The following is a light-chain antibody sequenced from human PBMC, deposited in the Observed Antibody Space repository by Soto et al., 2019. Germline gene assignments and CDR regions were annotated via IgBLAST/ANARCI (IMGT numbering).Light chain of an antibody. CDR1: QSVSSSY. J-gene: IGKJ1*01. CDR2: GAS. CDR3: QQYDSSPKT. Sequence: EIVLTQSPGTLAFSAGERATLSCSASQSVSSSYLAWYQQKPGQAPRLLIYGASSRATGIPDRFSGSGSGTDFPLTISRLEPEDFAVYYCQQYDSSPKTFGQGTKVDIK. V-gene: IGKV3-20*01.